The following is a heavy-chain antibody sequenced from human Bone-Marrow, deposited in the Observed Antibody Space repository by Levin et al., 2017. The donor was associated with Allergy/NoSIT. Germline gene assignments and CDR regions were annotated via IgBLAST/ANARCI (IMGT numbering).Heavy chain of an antibody. CDR2: ISSRGTTM. D-gene: IGHD1/OR15-1a*01. CDR1: GFTLSDYY. J-gene: IGHJ6*02. Sequence: GESLKISCAASGFTLSDYYMSWIRQAPGKGLEWVSYISSRGTTMYLADSVKGRFTISRDNAKNSLSLQMNSLRADDTAVYYCARDMNKAQYNYGLDVWGQGTTVTVSS. CDR3: ARDMNKAQYNYGLDV. V-gene: IGHV3-11*01.